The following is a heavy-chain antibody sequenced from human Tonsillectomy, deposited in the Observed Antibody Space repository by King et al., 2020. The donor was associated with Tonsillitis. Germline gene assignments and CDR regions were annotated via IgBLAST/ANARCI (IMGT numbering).Heavy chain of an antibody. V-gene: IGHV5-51*01. D-gene: IGHD3-10*01. CDR2: IYPGDSDT. J-gene: IGHJ3*02. CDR1: GYSFSTYW. Sequence: VQLVQSGAEVKKPGESLKISCKGSGYSFSTYWIGWVRQMPGKGLEWMGIIYPGDSDTRYSPSFQGQVTISADESITSAYLQWSSLKASDTAMYYCARPPLVRDALDSWGQGTMVTVSS. CDR3: ARPPLVRDALDS.